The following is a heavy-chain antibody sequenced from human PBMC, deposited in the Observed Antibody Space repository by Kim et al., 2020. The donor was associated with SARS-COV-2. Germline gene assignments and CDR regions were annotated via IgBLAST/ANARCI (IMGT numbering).Heavy chain of an antibody. J-gene: IGHJ6*02. CDR3: ARYSGYDWAEYYYGMDV. D-gene: IGHD5-12*01. V-gene: IGHV1-18*04. Sequence: ASVKVSCKASGYTFTSYGISWVRQAPGQGLEWMGWISAYNGNTNYAQKLQGRVTMTTDTSTSTAYMELRSLRSDDTAVYYCARYSGYDWAEYYYGMDVWGQGTTVTVSS. CDR1: GYTFTSYG. CDR2: ISAYNGNT.